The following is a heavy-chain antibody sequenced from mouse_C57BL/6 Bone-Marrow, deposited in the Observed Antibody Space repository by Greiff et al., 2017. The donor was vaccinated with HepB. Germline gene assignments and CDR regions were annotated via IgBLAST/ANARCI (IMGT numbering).Heavy chain of an antibody. J-gene: IGHJ2*01. Sequence: QVQLKQPGAELVRPGSSVKLSCKASGYTFTSYWMHWVKQRPIQGLEWIGNIDPSDSETHYNQKFKDKATLTVDKSSSTAYMQLSSLTSEDSAVYYCARGSYGNFLFDYWGQGTTLTVSS. CDR1: GYTFTSYW. CDR3: ARGSYGNFLFDY. CDR2: IDPSDSET. V-gene: IGHV1-52*01. D-gene: IGHD2-1*01.